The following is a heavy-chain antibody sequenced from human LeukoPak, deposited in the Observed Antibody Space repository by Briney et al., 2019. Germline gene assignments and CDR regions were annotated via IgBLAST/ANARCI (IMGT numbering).Heavy chain of an antibody. D-gene: IGHD3-16*01. CDR1: GFIVSNKY. CDR2: IYSGTNT. V-gene: IGHV3-53*01. CDR3: TRLGPYFFES. J-gene: IGHJ4*02. Sequence: GGSLRLSCAASGFIVSNKYMSWVRQAPGKGLEWVSVIYSGTNTYYADSVQGRFTISRDTSRNTLYLQMNSLRAEDTAVYYCTRLGPYFFESWGQGTLVIVSS.